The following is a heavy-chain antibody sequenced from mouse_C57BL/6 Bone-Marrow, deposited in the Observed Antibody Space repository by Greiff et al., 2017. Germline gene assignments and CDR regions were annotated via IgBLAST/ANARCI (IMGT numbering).Heavy chain of an antibody. CDR3: ARPIRGYFDY. V-gene: IGHV1-81*01. CDR2: IYPRSGNT. CDR1: GYTFTSYG. J-gene: IGHJ2*01. Sequence: QVQLKESGAELARPGASVKLSCKASGYTFTSYGISWVKQRTGQGLEWIGEIYPRSGNTYYNEKFKGKATLTADKSSSTAYMELRSLTSEDAAVYFCARPIRGYFDYWGQGTTLTVSS.